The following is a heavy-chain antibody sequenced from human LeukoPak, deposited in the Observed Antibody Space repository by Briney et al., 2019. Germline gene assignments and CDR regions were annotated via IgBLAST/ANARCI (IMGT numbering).Heavy chain of an antibody. J-gene: IGHJ4*02. CDR2: INHSGST. CDR1: GGSISSYY. D-gene: IGHD2-15*01. Sequence: SETLSLTCTASGGSISSYYWSWIRQPPGKGLEWIGEINHSGSTNYNPSLKSRVTISVDTSKNQFSLKLSSVTAADTAVYYCARGQIPYCSGGSCYGVDYWGQGTLVTVSS. V-gene: IGHV4-34*01. CDR3: ARGQIPYCSGGSCYGVDY.